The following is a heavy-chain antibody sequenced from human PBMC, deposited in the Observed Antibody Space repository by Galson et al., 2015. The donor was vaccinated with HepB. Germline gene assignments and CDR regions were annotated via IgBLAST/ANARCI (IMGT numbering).Heavy chain of an antibody. CDR3: ARIGEKYYYMGV. CDR1: GFTFSSYW. Sequence: SLRLSCAASGFTFSSYWMSWVRQAPGKGLEWVANIEENGNEKYYVDSVKGRFTISRDNAKNSLFLQMNSLRAEDTAVYYCARIGEKYYYMGVWGKGTTVTVS. J-gene: IGHJ6*03. V-gene: IGHV3-7*01. D-gene: IGHD2-21*01. CDR2: IEENGNEK.